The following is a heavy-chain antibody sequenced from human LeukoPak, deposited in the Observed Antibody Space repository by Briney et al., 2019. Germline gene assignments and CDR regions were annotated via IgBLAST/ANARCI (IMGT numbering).Heavy chain of an antibody. V-gene: IGHV3-66*01. CDR2: IYSGGST. CDR1: GFTVSSNY. D-gene: IGHD3-16*02. J-gene: IGHJ5*02. CDR3: ARVATTYDYVWGSYRYGPRGDWFDP. Sequence: GGSLRLSCAASGFTVSSNYMSWVRQAPGKGLEWVSVIYSGGSTNYADSVKGRFTISRDNSKNTLYLQMNSLRAEDTAVYYCARVATTYDYVWGSYRYGPRGDWFDPWGQGTLVTVSS.